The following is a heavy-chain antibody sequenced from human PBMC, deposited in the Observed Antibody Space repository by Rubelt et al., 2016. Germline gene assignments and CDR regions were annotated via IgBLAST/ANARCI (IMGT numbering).Heavy chain of an antibody. CDR3: ARVVYGSGDY. D-gene: IGHD3-10*01. CDR1: GFTFSSYW. J-gene: IGHJ4*02. CDR2: IDSDGSST. V-gene: IGHV3-74*02. Sequence: EVQLVESGGGLVQPGGSLRLSCAASGFTFSSYWMHWVRQAPGKGLVWVSRIDSDGSSTSYAASVKCRFTISRGNAKNTLYLQMNSLRAEDTAVYYCARVVYGSGDYWGQGTLVTVSS.